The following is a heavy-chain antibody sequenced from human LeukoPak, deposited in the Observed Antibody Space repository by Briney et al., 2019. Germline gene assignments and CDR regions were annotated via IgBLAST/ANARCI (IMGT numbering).Heavy chain of an antibody. D-gene: IGHD4-17*01. J-gene: IGHJ4*02. CDR2: ISGSGGST. V-gene: IGHV3-23*01. CDR1: GFTFSHYA. CDR3: AKDLSSVTRGPD. Sequence: GGSLRLSCAATGFTFSHYAMSWVRQAPGKGLEWVSAISGSGGSTYYADSVKGRFTISRDNSKNTLYLQMDSLRAEDTAIYYCAKDLSSVTRGPDWSQGTLVTVSS.